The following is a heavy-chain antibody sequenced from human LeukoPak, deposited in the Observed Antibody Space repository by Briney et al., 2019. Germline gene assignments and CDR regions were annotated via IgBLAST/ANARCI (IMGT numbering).Heavy chain of an antibody. D-gene: IGHD3-3*01. V-gene: IGHV4-30-2*01. CDR1: GGSISSGDYY. CDR2: IYHSGST. CDR3: ARSKDDFWSGLPDY. J-gene: IGHJ4*02. Sequence: SQTLSLTCTISGGSISSGDYYWSWIRQPPGKGLEWIGYIYHSGSTYYNPSLKSRVTISVDRSKNQFSLKLSSVTAADTAVYYCARSKDDFWSGLPDYWGQGTLVTVSS.